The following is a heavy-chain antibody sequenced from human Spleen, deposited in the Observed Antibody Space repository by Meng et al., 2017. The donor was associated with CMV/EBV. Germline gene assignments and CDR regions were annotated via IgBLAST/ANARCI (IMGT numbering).Heavy chain of an antibody. CDR1: GFTVSSNY. Sequence: GESLKISCAASGFTVSSNYMSWVRQAPGKGLEWVSVIYSGGSTYYADSVKGRFTISRDNSKNTLYLQMNSLRAEDTAVYYCARGGTIFGVVTQRRFDPWGQGTLVTVSS. CDR2: IYSGGST. D-gene: IGHD3-3*01. J-gene: IGHJ5*02. CDR3: ARGGTIFGVVTQRRFDP. V-gene: IGHV3-53*01.